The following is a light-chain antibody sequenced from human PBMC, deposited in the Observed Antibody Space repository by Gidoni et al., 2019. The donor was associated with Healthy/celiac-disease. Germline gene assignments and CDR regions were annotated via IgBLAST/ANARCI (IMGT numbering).Light chain of an antibody. V-gene: IGKV3-11*01. CDR1: QSVSSY. CDR2: DAS. J-gene: IGKJ5*01. CDR3: QQRSNWPLT. Sequence: EIVLTQSPATLSLSPGERATLSCRASQSVSSYLAWYQQKPGQAPRLLIYDASNRATGIPARFSGSGSGTDFTLTISSLEPDDFAVYYCQQRSNWPLTFGQXTRLEIK.